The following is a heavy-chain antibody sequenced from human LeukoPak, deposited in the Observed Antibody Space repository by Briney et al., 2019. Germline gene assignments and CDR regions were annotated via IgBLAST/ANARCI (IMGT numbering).Heavy chain of an antibody. CDR2: IRNKANSYTT. Sequence: GGSRRLSCAVSGFTFSDNYMDWVRKAPGKGLDWVGGIRNKANSYTTEYAASVKGRFTISRDDSKNSVFLQMNNLKTVDSAVYYCAISSSSGFTLFDYWGQGILVIVSS. CDR3: AISSSSGFTLFDY. V-gene: IGHV3-72*01. D-gene: IGHD6-13*01. CDR1: GFTFSDNY. J-gene: IGHJ4*02.